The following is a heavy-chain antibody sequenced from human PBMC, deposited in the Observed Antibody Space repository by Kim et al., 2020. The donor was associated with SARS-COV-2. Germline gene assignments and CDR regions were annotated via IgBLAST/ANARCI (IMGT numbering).Heavy chain of an antibody. CDR2: IWYDGSNN. CDR1: GFTFSSHG. V-gene: IGHV3-33*01. D-gene: IGHD3-22*01. CDR3: ARDPMEYYYDSSGYFDWGLDY. Sequence: GGSLRLSCAASGFTFSSHGMHWVRQAPGKGLEWVAVIWYDGSNNYYADSVKGRFTISRDNSKNTLYLQMNSLRAEDTAVYYCARDPMEYYYDSSGYFDWGLDYWGEGTLVTVSS. J-gene: IGHJ4*02.